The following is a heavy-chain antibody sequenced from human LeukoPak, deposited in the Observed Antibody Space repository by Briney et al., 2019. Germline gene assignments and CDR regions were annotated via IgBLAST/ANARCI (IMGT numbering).Heavy chain of an antibody. Sequence: GESLKISCKGSGYSFTSYWIGWVRQMPGKGLEWMGIIYPGDSDTRYSPSFQGQVTISADKSISTAYLQWSSLKASDTATYYCARRRVRARGYYYYYMDVWGKGTTVTVSS. CDR1: GYSFTSYW. CDR2: IYPGDSDT. D-gene: IGHD3-10*01. CDR3: ARRRVRARGYYYYYMDV. V-gene: IGHV5-51*01. J-gene: IGHJ6*03.